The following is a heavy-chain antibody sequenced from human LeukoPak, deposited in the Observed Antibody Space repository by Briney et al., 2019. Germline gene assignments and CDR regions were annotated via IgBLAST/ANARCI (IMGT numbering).Heavy chain of an antibody. CDR3: AKGSNWNDEFDY. CDR1: GFTFSSYA. J-gene: IGHJ4*02. D-gene: IGHD1-20*01. CDR2: ISYDGSNK. V-gene: IGHV3-30-3*01. Sequence: GGSLRLSCAASGFTFSSYAMHWVRQAPGKGLEWVAVISYDGSNKYYADSVKGRFTISRDNSKNTLYLQMNSLRAEDTAVYFCAKGSNWNDEFDYWGQGTLVTVSP.